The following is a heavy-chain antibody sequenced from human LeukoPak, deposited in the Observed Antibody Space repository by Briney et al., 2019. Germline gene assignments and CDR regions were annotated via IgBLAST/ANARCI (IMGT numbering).Heavy chain of an antibody. CDR2: ISAYNGNT. D-gene: IGHD2-15*01. CDR3: ARNELYCSGGSCYSDY. Sequence: ASVKVSCKASGYTFTSYGISWVRQAPGQGIEWMGWISAYNGNTNYAQKPQGRVTMTTDTSTSTAYMELRSLRSDDTAVYYCARNELYCSGGSCYSDYWGQGTLVTVSS. J-gene: IGHJ4*02. V-gene: IGHV1-18*01. CDR1: GYTFTSYG.